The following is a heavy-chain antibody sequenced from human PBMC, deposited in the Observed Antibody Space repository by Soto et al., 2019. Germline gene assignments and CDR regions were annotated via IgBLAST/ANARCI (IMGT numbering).Heavy chain of an antibody. V-gene: IGHV4-31*03. CDR2: IYYSGST. CDR3: ARIPMAHLHKDRDYYYGMDI. CDR1: GGSISSGGYY. D-gene: IGHD3-10*01. Sequence: QVQLQESGPGLVKPSQTLSLTCTVSGGSISSGGYYWSWIRQHPGKGLVWIGYIYYSGSTYYNPSLKSRVTISVDTSKNHFSLKLSSVTAADTAVYYCARIPMAHLHKDRDYYYGMDIWGQGTTVTVSS. J-gene: IGHJ6*02.